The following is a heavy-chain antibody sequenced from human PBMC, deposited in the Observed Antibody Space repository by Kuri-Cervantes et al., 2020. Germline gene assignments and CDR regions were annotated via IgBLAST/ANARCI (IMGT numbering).Heavy chain of an antibody. D-gene: IGHD4-23*01. J-gene: IGHJ6*02. CDR3: ARDWSTVGGMDV. CDR1: GYTFASYD. CDR2: MNPNSDNT. Sequence: ASVKVSCKASGYTFASYDINWVLQATGQGLEWMGWMNPNSDNTGYAQKFQGRVTMTRNTSISTAYMELSSLRSEDTAVYYCARDWSTVGGMDVWGQGTTVTVSS. V-gene: IGHV1-8*01.